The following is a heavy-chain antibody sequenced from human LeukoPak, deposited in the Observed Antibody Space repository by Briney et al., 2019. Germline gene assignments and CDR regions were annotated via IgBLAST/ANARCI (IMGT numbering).Heavy chain of an antibody. CDR3: AKGVVAATNAAYYGMDV. D-gene: IGHD2-15*01. CDR2: ISYDESEK. J-gene: IGHJ6*02. CDR1: GFTFSNYG. V-gene: IGHV3-30*18. Sequence: GRSLRLSCAASGFTFSNYGIHWVRQAPGKGLEWVAGISYDESEKYFADSVKGRFTTSRDNSKNTLYLQMNSLRPEDTAVYYCAKGVVAATNAAYYGMDVWGQGTTDTVSS.